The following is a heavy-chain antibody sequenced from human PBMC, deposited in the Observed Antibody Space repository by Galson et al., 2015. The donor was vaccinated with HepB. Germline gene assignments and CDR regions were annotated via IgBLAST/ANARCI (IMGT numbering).Heavy chain of an antibody. CDR1: GFTFSSYA. Sequence: SLRLSCAASGFTFSSYAMHWVRQAPGKGLEWVAVISYDGSNKYYADSVKGRFTISRDNSKNTLYLQMNSLRAEDTAVYYCAAYGQFDYWGQGTLVTVSS. V-gene: IGHV3-30-3*01. CDR2: ISYDGSNK. J-gene: IGHJ4*02. D-gene: IGHD2-21*01. CDR3: AAYGQFDY.